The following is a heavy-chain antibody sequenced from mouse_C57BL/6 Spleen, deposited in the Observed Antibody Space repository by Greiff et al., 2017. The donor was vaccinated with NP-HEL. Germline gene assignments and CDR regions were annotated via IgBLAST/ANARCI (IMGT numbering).Heavy chain of an antibody. CDR1: GYTFTSYW. Sequence: VQLQQPGAELVKPGASVKLSCKASGYTFTSYWMHWVKQRPGQGLEWIGMIHPNSGSTNYNEKFKSKATLTVDKSSSTAYMQLSSLTSEDSAVYYCARCPLGRDYFDYWGQGTTLTVSS. CDR2: IHPNSGST. CDR3: ARCPLGRDYFDY. V-gene: IGHV1-64*01. J-gene: IGHJ2*01. D-gene: IGHD4-1*01.